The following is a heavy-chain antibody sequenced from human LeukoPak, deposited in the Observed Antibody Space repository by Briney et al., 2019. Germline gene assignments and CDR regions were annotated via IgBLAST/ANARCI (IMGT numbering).Heavy chain of an antibody. Sequence: GGSLRLSCAASGFTFSSYAMSWVRQAPGKGLEWVSAISGSGGSTYYADSVKGRFTISGDNSRNTLYLQMNSLRAEDTAVYYCAKSRVGWYEFDSWGQGTLVTVSS. J-gene: IGHJ4*02. CDR1: GFTFSSYA. CDR2: ISGSGGST. V-gene: IGHV3-23*01. CDR3: AKSRVGWYEFDS. D-gene: IGHD6-19*01.